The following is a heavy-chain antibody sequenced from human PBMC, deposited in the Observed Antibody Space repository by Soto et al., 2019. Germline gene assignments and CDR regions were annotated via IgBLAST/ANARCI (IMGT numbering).Heavy chain of an antibody. CDR2: IYSGGST. Sequence: PGGSLRLSCAASGFTVSSNYMSWVRQAPGKGLEWVSVIYSGGSTYYADSVKGRFTISRHNSKNTLYLQMNSLRAEDTAVYYCAGGFGVVTGGYYYYYYMDVWGKGTTVTVSS. J-gene: IGHJ6*03. D-gene: IGHD3-3*01. CDR1: GFTVSSNY. V-gene: IGHV3-53*04. CDR3: AGGFGVVTGGYYYYYYMDV.